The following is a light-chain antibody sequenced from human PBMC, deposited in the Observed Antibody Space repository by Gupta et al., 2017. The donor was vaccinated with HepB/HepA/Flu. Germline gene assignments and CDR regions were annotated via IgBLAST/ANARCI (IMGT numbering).Light chain of an antibody. CDR2: AAS. Sequence: DIQMTQSPSSLSASGGDRVTITCRASQSIARYVNWYQQKPGKAPKLLIYAASSVQGGVPSRFSGSGSGTDFSLTISSLQPEDFAAYYCQQTYSIPWTFGQGTKVEVK. J-gene: IGKJ1*01. CDR3: QQTYSIPWT. CDR1: QSIARY. V-gene: IGKV1-39*01.